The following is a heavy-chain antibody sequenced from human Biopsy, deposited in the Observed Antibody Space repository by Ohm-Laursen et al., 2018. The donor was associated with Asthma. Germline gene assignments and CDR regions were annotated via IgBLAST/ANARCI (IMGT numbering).Heavy chain of an antibody. CDR2: ISKDASTQ. CDR1: GFSFSNFA. V-gene: IGHV3-30*01. CDR3: VRDGTDDAFDI. J-gene: IGHJ3*02. Sequence: SLRLSCAASGFSFSNFAIHWVRQTPGKGLEWVGVISKDASTQDYADSVKGRFTMARDNSKNTLDLQMNSLREEDTAVYYCVRDGTDDAFDIWGQGTVVSVSS. D-gene: IGHD1-1*01.